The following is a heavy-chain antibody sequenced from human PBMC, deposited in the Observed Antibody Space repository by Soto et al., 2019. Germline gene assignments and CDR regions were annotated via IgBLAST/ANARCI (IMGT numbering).Heavy chain of an antibody. CDR2: INHSGST. D-gene: IGHD6-13*01. J-gene: IGHJ5*02. V-gene: IGHV4-34*01. CDR1: GGSFSGYY. CDR3: ARGPAYSSSWPRRNWFDP. Sequence: SETLSLTCAVYGGSFSGYYWSWIRQPPGKGLEWIGEINHSGSTNYNPSLKSRVTISVDTSKNQFSLKLSSVTAADTAVYYCARGPAYSSSWPRRNWFDPWGQGTLVTVSS.